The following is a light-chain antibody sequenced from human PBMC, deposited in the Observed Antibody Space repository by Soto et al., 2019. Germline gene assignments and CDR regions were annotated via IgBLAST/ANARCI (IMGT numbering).Light chain of an antibody. CDR1: SSDVGGYNY. CDR2: DVS. V-gene: IGLV2-14*01. J-gene: IGLJ1*01. CDR3: SSYTSSSPLD. Sequence: QSALTQPASVSGSPGQSITISCTGTSSDVGGYNYVSWYQQHPGKAPKLMIYDVSNRPSGVSNRFSGSKSGNTASLTISGLQAEDEADYYCSSYTSSSPLDFGPGTKVTVL.